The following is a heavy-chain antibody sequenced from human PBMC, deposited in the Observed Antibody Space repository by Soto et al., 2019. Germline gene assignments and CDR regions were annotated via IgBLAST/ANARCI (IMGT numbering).Heavy chain of an antibody. CDR3: ARDRQQWLTSPLYP. Sequence: QIQLVESGGAVVQPGGSLRLSCVASGFNFRTYGMHWVRQAPGKGLEWVANIFYDGISKYYADAVRGRFSVSRDNSKNTVDLQMTSLEEDDTAVYYCARDRQQWLTSPLYPWGQGTLVTVSS. J-gene: IGHJ5*02. D-gene: IGHD6-19*01. CDR1: GFNFRTYG. V-gene: IGHV3-30*03. CDR2: IFYDGISK.